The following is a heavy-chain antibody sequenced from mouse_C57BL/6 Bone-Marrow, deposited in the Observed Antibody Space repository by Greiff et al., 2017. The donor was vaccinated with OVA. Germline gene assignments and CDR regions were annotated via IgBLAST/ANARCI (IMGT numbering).Heavy chain of an antibody. J-gene: IGHJ2*01. CDR3: ARGNYYGSSYYFDY. CDR1: GFTFSDYY. V-gene: IGHV5-12*01. Sequence: EVQLVESGGGLVQPGGSLKLSCAASGFTFSDYYMYWVRQTPEKRLEWVAYISNGGGSTYYPDTVKGRFTISRDNAKNTLYLQMSRLKSEDTAMYYCARGNYYGSSYYFDYWGQGTTLTVSS. D-gene: IGHD1-1*01. CDR2: ISNGGGST.